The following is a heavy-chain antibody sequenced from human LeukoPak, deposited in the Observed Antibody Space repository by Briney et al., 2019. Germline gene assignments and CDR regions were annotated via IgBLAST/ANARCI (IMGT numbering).Heavy chain of an antibody. Sequence: GGSLRLSCAASGFTFSSYGMHWVRQAPGKGLEWVAVIWYDGSNKYYADSVKGRFTISRDNSKNTLYLQMNSLRAEDTAVYYCARELVPAAMQSWFDPWGQGTLVTVSS. CDR3: ARELVPAAMQSWFDP. D-gene: IGHD2-2*01. V-gene: IGHV3-33*01. CDR1: GFTFSSYG. CDR2: IWYDGSNK. J-gene: IGHJ5*02.